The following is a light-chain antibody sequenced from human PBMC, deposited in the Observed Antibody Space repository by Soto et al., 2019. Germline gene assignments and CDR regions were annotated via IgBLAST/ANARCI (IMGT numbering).Light chain of an antibody. J-gene: IGLJ1*01. CDR3: CSYAGSPYV. Sequence: QSALTQPRSVSGCPGQSATISCTGTSSDVGGYNYVSWYQQHPGKAPKLMIYDVSKRPSGVPDRFSGSKSGNTASLTISGLQAQDEADYYCCSYAGSPYVFGTRTKLTVL. CDR2: DVS. CDR1: SSDVGGYNY. V-gene: IGLV2-11*01.